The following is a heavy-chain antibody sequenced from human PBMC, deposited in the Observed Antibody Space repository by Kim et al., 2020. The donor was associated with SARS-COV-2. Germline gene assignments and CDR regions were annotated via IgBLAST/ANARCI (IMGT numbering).Heavy chain of an antibody. V-gene: IGHV4-34*01. Sequence: SETLSLTCAVYVGSFSGYQWTWIRQSPGKGLEWIGEINHSGATNYNPSLESRVALSVDTSKNQFSLKVNSVTAADTAVYFCARGMAGVVPSPIMGLGPYYGLYALDVWGQGTTVSVSS. CDR3: ARGMAGVVPSPIMGLGPYYGLYALDV. CDR1: VGSFSGYQ. CDR2: INHSGAT. J-gene: IGHJ6*02. D-gene: IGHD4-17*01.